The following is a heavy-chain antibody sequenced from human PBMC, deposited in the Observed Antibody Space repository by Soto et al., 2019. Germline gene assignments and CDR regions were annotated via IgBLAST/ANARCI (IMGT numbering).Heavy chain of an antibody. Sequence: QLQLQESGPGLVKPSETLSLTCTVSGGSISSRSYYWGWIRQPPGKGLEWIGSIYYSGSTYYNPSLKSRVAISVDTSKNQFSLKLSSVTAADTAVYYCARHETGPLADYVWGSYDYWGQGTLVTVSS. D-gene: IGHD3-16*01. CDR2: IYYSGST. V-gene: IGHV4-39*01. CDR3: ARHETGPLADYVWGSYDY. J-gene: IGHJ4*02. CDR1: GGSISSRSYY.